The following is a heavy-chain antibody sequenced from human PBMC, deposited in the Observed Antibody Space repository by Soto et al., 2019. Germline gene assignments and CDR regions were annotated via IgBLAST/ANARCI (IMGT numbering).Heavy chain of an antibody. CDR1: GRSFSRYY. CDR2: INHSGST. D-gene: IGHD2-15*01. J-gene: IGHJ6*03. V-gene: IGHV4-34*01. Sequence: SETLSLTCAVYGRSFSRYYWSWIRQPPGKGPEWIGEINHSGSTNYNPSPKSRVTISVDTSKNQFSLKLGAVTATDTAVYYCARGSWSRRPLYCSGGSCYSYYMDVWGKGTTVTVSS. CDR3: ARGSWSRRPLYCSGGSCYSYYMDV.